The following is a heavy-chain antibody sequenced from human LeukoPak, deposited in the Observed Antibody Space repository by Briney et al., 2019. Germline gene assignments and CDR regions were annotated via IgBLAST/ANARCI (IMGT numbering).Heavy chain of an antibody. D-gene: IGHD5-18*01. V-gene: IGHV3-30-3*01. J-gene: IGHJ6*03. Sequence: PGGSLRLSCAASGFTFSSYAMHWVRQAPGKGLEWVAVISYDGSNKYYADSVKGRFTISRDNSKNTLYLQMNSLRAEDTAVYYCARGDTAPEYYYYMDVWGKGTTVTVSS. CDR2: ISYDGSNK. CDR1: GFTFSSYA. CDR3: ARGDTAPEYYYYMDV.